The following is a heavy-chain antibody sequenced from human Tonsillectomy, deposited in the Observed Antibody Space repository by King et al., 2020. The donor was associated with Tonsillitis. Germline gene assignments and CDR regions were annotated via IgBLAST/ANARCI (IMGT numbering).Heavy chain of an antibody. Sequence: QLVQSGAEVKKPGSSVKVSCKASGGTFSSYAISWVRQAPGQGLEWMGRIIPILGIANYAQKFQGRVTITADKSTSTAYMELSSLRSEDTAVYYCARALPGGLGELEKVNWFDPWGQGTLVTVSS. D-gene: IGHD3-16*01. CDR1: GGTFSSYA. V-gene: IGHV1-69*04. CDR3: ARALPGGLGELEKVNWFDP. J-gene: IGHJ5*02. CDR2: IIPILGIA.